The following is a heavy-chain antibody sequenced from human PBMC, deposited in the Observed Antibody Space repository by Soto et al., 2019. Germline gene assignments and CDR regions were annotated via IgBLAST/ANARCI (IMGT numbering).Heavy chain of an antibody. V-gene: IGHV3-21*01. D-gene: IGHD6-13*01. J-gene: IGHJ4*02. CDR2: ITGSSNSI. Sequence: GGSLRLSCAASGFSFNSYYMNWVRLAPGKGLEWVSSITGSSNSIYYADSVKGRFTISRDNAANSVYLQMDSLRAEDTAVYYCARAYSRRNEYFFDFWGQGTLVTVSS. CDR1: GFSFNSYY. CDR3: ARAYSRRNEYFFDF.